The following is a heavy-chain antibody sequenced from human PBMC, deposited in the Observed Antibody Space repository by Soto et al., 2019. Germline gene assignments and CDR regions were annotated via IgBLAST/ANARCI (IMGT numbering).Heavy chain of an antibody. V-gene: IGHV4-31*03. Sequence: QVQLQESGPGLVKPSQTLSLTCTVSGGSISSGAYYWSWIRQHPGEGLEWIGHIYYTGSTYYNPSLKSRLTISLGTSKNQFSLKLNSVTAADTAVYYCARALSTVTTLGFDYWGQGTLVTVSS. CDR2: IYYTGST. CDR1: GGSISSGAYY. D-gene: IGHD4-17*01. CDR3: ARALSTVTTLGFDY. J-gene: IGHJ4*02.